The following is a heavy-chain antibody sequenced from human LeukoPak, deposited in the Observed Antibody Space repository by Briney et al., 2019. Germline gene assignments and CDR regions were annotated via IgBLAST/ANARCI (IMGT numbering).Heavy chain of an antibody. CDR3: ARPDRVGATTWVDY. CDR1: GYTFTSYY. D-gene: IGHD1-26*01. Sequence: GASVKVSFKASGYTFTSYYMHWVRQAPGQGLEWMGWINPNSGGTNYAQKFQGRVTMTRDTSISTAYMELSRLRSDDTAVYYCARPDRVGATTWVDYWGQGTLVTVST. CDR2: INPNSGGT. V-gene: IGHV1-2*02. J-gene: IGHJ4*02.